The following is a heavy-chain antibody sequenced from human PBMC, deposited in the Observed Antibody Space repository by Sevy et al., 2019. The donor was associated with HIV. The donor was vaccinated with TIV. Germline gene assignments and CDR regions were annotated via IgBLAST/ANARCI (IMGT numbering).Heavy chain of an antibody. V-gene: IGHV3-23*01. J-gene: IGHJ4*02. Sequence: GGSLRLSCAASGLTFDNYDFNWVRQAPGKGLEWASRVTGSGKYTDYADFVKGRFTISRDNSKNTLYLQMNSLRAEDTAFYYCAKDQGGWGNFDYWGQGTLVTVSS. CDR1: GLTFDNYD. D-gene: IGHD6-19*01. CDR3: AKDQGGWGNFDY. CDR2: VTGSGKYT.